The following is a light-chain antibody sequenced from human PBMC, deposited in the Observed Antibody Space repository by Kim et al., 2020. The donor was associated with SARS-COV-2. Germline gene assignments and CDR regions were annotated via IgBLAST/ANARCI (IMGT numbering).Light chain of an antibody. CDR3: QSYDSSNHWV. V-gene: IGLV6-57*03. CDR2: EDN. J-gene: IGLJ3*02. Sequence: KTVTISCTRRSGGIASNYVQCYQQRPGSAPTTVIYEDNQRPSGVPERFSGSIDSSSNSASLTISGLKTEDEADYYCQSYDSSNHWVFGGGTQLTVL. CDR1: SGGIASNY.